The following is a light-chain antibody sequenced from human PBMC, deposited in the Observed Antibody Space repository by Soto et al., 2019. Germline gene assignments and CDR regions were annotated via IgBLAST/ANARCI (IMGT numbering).Light chain of an antibody. CDR3: CSYAGSYTGV. CDR2: DVS. Sequence: QSALTQPRSVSGSPGQSVTISCTGTSSDVGAYNHVSWYQHHPGKAPKFMIYDVSKRPSGVPDRFSGSKSGNTASLTISGLQAEDEADYYCCSYAGSYTGVFGTGTKLTVL. CDR1: SSDVGAYNH. V-gene: IGLV2-11*01. J-gene: IGLJ1*01.